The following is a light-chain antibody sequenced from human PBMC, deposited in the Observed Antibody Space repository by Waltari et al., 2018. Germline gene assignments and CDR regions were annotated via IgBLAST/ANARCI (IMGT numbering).Light chain of an antibody. J-gene: IGKJ4*01. Sequence: AVSLGARATINCKSSQSLLYSSNNKNSLAWYQQKPGQPPKLLIYWASSRESGVPDRFSASGSGTDFTLTISSLQAEDVAVYYCQQYYSTPLTFGGGTKVEIK. V-gene: IGKV4-1*01. CDR1: QSLLYSSNNKNS. CDR2: WAS. CDR3: QQYYSTPLT.